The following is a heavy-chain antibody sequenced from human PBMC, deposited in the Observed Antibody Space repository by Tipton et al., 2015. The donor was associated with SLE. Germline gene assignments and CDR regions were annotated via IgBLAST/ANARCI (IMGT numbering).Heavy chain of an antibody. CDR2: IYTSGST. D-gene: IGHD6-13*01. CDR1: GGSISSSNW. J-gene: IGHJ4*02. V-gene: IGHV4-61*09. Sequence: TLSLTCAVSGGSISSSNWWSWIRQPAGKGLEWIGYIYTSGSTNYNPSLKSRVTISVDTSKNQFSLKLSSVTAADTAVYYCARAIAAAGDDFDYWGQGTLVTVSS. CDR3: ARAIAAAGDDFDY.